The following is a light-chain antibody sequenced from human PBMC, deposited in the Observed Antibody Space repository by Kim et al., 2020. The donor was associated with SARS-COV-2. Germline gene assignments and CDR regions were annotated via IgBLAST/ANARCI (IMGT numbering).Light chain of an antibody. CDR3: QQYKIYPRT. V-gene: IGKV1-16*02. Sequence: ASVGDPVTITCRSSQDINHYLAWFKQKPGKAPKSLIYGTSKLRGWVPSKFSGSGSATDFTLTISSLQPEDFATYDCQQYKIYPRTFGRGTKLEI. CDR1: QDINHY. J-gene: IGKJ2*01. CDR2: GTS.